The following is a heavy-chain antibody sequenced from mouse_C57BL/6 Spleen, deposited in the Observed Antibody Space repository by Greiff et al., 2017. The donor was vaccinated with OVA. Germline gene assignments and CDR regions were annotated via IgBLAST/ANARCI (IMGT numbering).Heavy chain of an antibody. CDR3: ARYGSTPYYFDY. CDR1: GFTFSDYG. CDR2: ISSGSSTI. Sequence: EVKLMESGGGLVKPGGSLKLSCAASGFTFSDYGMHWVRQAPEKGLEWVAYISSGSSTIYYADTVKGRFTISRDNAKNTLFLQMTSLRSEETAMYYCARYGSTPYYFDYWGQGTTLTVSS. V-gene: IGHV5-17*01. D-gene: IGHD2-2*01. J-gene: IGHJ2*01.